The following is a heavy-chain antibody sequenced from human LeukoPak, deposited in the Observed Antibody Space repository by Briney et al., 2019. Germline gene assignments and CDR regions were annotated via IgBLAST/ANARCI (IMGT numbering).Heavy chain of an antibody. D-gene: IGHD1-14*01. CDR1: GFGVSVNY. CDR2: LYASGTT. J-gene: IGHJ4*02. V-gene: IGHV3-66*01. Sequence: GGSLRLSCAASGFGVSVNYMSWVRQAPGKGLEWVSVLYASGTTKYADSMKGRFTISRDNSKNTLYLQMNSLRAEDTAVYYCARDLPGGGGDYWGKGTLVTVSS. CDR3: ARDLPGGGGDY.